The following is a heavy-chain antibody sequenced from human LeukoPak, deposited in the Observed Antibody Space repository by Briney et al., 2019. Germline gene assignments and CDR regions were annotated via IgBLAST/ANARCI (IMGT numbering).Heavy chain of an antibody. CDR2: LYHSGST. J-gene: IGHJ4*02. CDR1: GSLQSSGLY. CDR3: ARVGSRDGYNFDY. D-gene: IGHD5-24*01. V-gene: IGHV4-38-2*01. Sequence: PSETLSLKRGVSGSLQSSGLYRDWMPHPPGKELEWIGTLYHSGSTYYTPSLKSRVTISVDTSKTQFSLKLSSVTAADTAVYYCARVGSRDGYNFDYWGQGTLVTVSS.